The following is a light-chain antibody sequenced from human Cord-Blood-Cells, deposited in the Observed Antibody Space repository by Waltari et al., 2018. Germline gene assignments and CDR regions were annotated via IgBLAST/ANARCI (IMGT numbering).Light chain of an antibody. Sequence: EIVLTQSPATLSLSPGERATLSCRASQSVSSYLAWYQQKPDQAPRLLLYDASNRATGIPARISGSGSGTNVTLTISSLEPEDFAAYYCQQRSNWPPWTFGQGTKVEIK. CDR3: QQRSNWPPWT. CDR1: QSVSSY. CDR2: DAS. V-gene: IGKV3-11*01. J-gene: IGKJ1*01.